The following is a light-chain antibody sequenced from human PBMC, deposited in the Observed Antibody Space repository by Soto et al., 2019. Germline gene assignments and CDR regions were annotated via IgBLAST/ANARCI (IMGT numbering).Light chain of an antibody. CDR2: GAY. CDR1: QSVSSSY. CDR3: QQDYNLPS. Sequence: EIVMTQSPATLSLSPGERATLSCRASQSVSSSYLSWYQQKPGQAPRLLIYGAYTRATGIPARFSGRGSGTDFTLTISSLQPEDFAVYYCQQDYNLPSFGQGTKLEIK. V-gene: IGKV3D-7*01. J-gene: IGKJ2*01.